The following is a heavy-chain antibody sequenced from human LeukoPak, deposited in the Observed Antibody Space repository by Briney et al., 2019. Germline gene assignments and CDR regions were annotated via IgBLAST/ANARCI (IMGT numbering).Heavy chain of an antibody. CDR2: IYYSGST. CDR3: AREGNSWYWRXYYYGMDV. V-gene: IGHV4-30-4*01. CDR1: GGSISSGDYY. Sequence: SETLSLTCTVSGGSISSGDYYWSWIRQPPGKGLEWIGYIYYSGSTYYNPSLKSRVTISVDTSKNQFSLKLSSVTAADTAVYHCAREGNSWYWRXYYYGMDVWGQGTTVTVSS. J-gene: IGHJ6*02. D-gene: IGHD6-13*01.